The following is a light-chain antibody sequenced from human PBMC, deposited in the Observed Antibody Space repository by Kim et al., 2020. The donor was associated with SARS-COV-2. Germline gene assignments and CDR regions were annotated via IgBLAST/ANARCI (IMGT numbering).Light chain of an antibody. CDR3: NSRDRDSTGNIYL. CDR1: TLRNYY. CDR2: DKN. J-gene: IGLJ1*01. Sequence: GQTVRITCQGDTLRNYYASWHQQKPGQGPVRVMYDKNNRHSGTPDRFSGSSSENTDSLTITGAQAADEADYYCNSRDRDSTGNIYLFGPGTRSPS. V-gene: IGLV3-19*01.